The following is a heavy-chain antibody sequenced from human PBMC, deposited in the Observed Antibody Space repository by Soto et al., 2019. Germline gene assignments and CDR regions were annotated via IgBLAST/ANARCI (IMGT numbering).Heavy chain of an antibody. CDR2: ISAYTGNT. J-gene: IGHJ6*02. D-gene: IGHD6-6*01. CDR1: GYTLSTFG. V-gene: IGHV1-18*01. CDR3: ARGPFGEAARIGPRLYYYGMDV. Sequence: ASVKVSCKTPGYTLSTFGISWVRQAPGQGLEWMGWISAYTGNTNYAQKLQGRVTMTTDTATNTAYMELRSLRSDDTAVYYCARGPFGEAARIGPRLYYYGMDVWGQGTTVTVSS.